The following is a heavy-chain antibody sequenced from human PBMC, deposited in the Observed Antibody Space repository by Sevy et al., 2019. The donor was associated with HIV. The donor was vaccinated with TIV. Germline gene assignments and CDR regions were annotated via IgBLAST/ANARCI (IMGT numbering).Heavy chain of an antibody. CDR3: AREDGSRQYFQY. D-gene: IGHD6-13*01. J-gene: IGHJ1*01. CDR1: GFTFSSYE. Sequence: GGSLRLSCVISGFTFSSYEMNWVRQAPGKGLEWVSHISNSGSIIYYEDSVKGRFTSSRDNAKNSLYLQMNSLRAEDTAVYYCAREDGSRQYFQYWGQGTLVTVSS. V-gene: IGHV3-48*03. CDR2: ISNSGSII.